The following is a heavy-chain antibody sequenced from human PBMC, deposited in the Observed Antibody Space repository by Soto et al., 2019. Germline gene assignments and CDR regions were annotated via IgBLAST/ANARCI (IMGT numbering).Heavy chain of an antibody. J-gene: IGHJ5*02. Sequence: SETLSLTCTVSGGSISSYYWTWIRQPPGKGLEWIGYIYYSGNTNYNPSLKSRVTISLDTSKNQFSLKLSSVTAADTAVYYCARVSIYGSGIPNWFDPWGQGTLVTVS. CDR2: IYYSGNT. CDR1: GGSISSYY. CDR3: ARVSIYGSGIPNWFDP. D-gene: IGHD3-10*01. V-gene: IGHV4-59*08.